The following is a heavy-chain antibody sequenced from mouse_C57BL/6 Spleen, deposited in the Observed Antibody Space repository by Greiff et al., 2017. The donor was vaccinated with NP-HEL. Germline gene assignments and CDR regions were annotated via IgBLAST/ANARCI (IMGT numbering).Heavy chain of an antibody. CDR2: IWTGGGT. V-gene: IGHV2-9-1*01. J-gene: IGHJ2*01. CDR3: ARKGAQALSYYFDY. Sequence: VKLMESGPGLVAPSQSLSITCTVSGFSLTSYAISWVRQPPGKGLEWLGVIWTGGGTNYYSALKSRLSISKDNSKSKVFLKMNSLQTDDTARYYCARKGAQALSYYFDYWGQGTTLTVSS. D-gene: IGHD3-2*02. CDR1: GFSLTSYA.